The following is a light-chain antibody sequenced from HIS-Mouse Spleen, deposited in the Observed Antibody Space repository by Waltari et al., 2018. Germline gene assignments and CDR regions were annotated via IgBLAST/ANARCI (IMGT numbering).Light chain of an antibody. CDR2: DVS. V-gene: IGLV2-14*03. CDR1: SSDVGAYNH. Sequence: SALTQPASGSGSPGQSITTSCTGTSSDVGAYNHVSWYQQHPGKAPNLMIYDVSNRPSGVSNRFSGSKSGNTASLTISGLQAEDEADYYCSSYTSSSTYVFGTGTKVTVL. J-gene: IGLJ1*01. CDR3: SSYTSSSTYV.